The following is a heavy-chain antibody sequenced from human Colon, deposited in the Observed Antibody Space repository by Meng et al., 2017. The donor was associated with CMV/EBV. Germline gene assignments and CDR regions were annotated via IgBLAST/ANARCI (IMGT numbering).Heavy chain of an antibody. J-gene: IGHJ4*02. CDR1: GITFSYPA. Sequence: GESLKISCAASGITFSYPAMYWVRQASGKGLEWVGRIRSKSNNYATTYAASVKGRFTISRDDSKNMVYLEMNSLKIEYSALYYCCRPTAVASSATDYWGQGTLVTVSS. CDR2: IRSKSNNYAT. CDR3: CRPTAVASSATDY. D-gene: IGHD6-19*01. V-gene: IGHV3-73*01.